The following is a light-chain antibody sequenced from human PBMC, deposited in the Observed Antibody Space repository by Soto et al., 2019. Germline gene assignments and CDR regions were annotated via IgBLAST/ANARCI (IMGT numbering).Light chain of an antibody. V-gene: IGKV3-20*01. CDR1: QTVRNNY. Sequence: EFVLTQSPGTLSLSPGERATLSCRASQTVRNNYLAWYQQKPGQAPRLLIYDASSRATGIPDRFSGSGSGTEFTLTISRLEPEDFAVYYCQQYGNSPWTFGQGTNVDIK. CDR2: DAS. J-gene: IGKJ1*01. CDR3: QQYGNSPWT.